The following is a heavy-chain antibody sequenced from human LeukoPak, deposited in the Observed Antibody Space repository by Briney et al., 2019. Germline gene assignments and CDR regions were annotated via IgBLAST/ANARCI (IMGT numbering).Heavy chain of an antibody. Sequence: ASVKVSCKASGGTFSSYAISWWRQAPGQGLEWMGGIIPIFGTANYAQKFQGRVTITADESTSTAYKELSSLRSEDTAVYYCARGERLRPHIYYFDYWGQGTLVTVSS. CDR3: ARGERLRPHIYYFDY. V-gene: IGHV1-69*01. J-gene: IGHJ4*02. D-gene: IGHD1-1*01. CDR1: GGTFSSYA. CDR2: IIPIFGTA.